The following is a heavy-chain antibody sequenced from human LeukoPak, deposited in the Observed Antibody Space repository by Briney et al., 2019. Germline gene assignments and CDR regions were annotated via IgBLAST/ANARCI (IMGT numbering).Heavy chain of an antibody. V-gene: IGHV1-69*05. CDR1: GGTFSGYA. Sequence: SVKLSCTASGGTFSGYAISWVRHAPGQGLEWMGEIIPIFGTANYAQKFQGRVTITTDESTSTAYMVLSSLRSEDTAVYYCAWGYGDYEPYYFDYWGQGTLVTVSS. J-gene: IGHJ4*02. D-gene: IGHD4-17*01. CDR2: IIPIFGTA. CDR3: AWGYGDYEPYYFDY.